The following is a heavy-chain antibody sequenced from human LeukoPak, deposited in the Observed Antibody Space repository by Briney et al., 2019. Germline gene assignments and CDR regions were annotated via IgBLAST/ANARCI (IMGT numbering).Heavy chain of an antibody. CDR3: ARAGLWELPRYAFDI. Sequence: ASVKVSCKASGYTFTSYDINWVRQATGQGLEWMGWMNPNSGNTGYAQKFQGRVTMTTDTSTSTAYMELRSLRSDDTAVYYCARAGLWELPRYAFDIWGQGTMVTVSS. CDR1: GYTFTSYD. J-gene: IGHJ3*02. D-gene: IGHD1-26*01. V-gene: IGHV1-8*02. CDR2: MNPNSGNT.